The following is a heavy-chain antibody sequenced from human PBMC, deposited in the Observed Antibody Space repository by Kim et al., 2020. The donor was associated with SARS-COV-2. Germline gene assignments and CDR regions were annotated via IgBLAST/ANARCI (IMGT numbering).Heavy chain of an antibody. CDR2: IRSKANSYAT. D-gene: IGHD3-22*01. Sequence: GGSLRLSCAASGFTFSGSAMHWVRQASGKGLEWVGRIRSKANSYATAYAASVKGRFTISRDDSKNTAYLQMNSLKTEDTAVYYCTRGSLYYDSSGRPRYYYYGMDVWGQGTTVTVSS. CDR3: TRGSLYYDSSGRPRYYYYGMDV. V-gene: IGHV3-73*01. CDR1: GFTFSGSA. J-gene: IGHJ6*02.